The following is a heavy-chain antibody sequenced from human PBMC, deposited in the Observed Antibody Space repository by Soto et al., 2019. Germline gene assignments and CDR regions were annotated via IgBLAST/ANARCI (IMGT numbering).Heavy chain of an antibody. CDR1: GGSISSGGYS. V-gene: IGHV4-30-2*01. CDR2: IYHSGST. D-gene: IGHD3-3*01. J-gene: IGHJ5*02. CDR3: ARAVRLRFLEWFDP. Sequence: LSLTCAVSGGSISSGGYSWSWIRQPPGKGLEWIGYIYHSGSTYYNPSLKSRVTISVDRSKNQFSLKLSSVTAADTAVYYCARAVRLRFLEWFDPWGQGTLVTVSS.